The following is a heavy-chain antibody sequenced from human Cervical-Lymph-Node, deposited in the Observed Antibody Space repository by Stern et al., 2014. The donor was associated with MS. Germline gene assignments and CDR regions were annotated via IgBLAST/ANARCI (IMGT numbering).Heavy chain of an antibody. J-gene: IGHJ6*02. Sequence: VQLVESGAEVRKPGASGKVSCRASGYPFTGYYIHWVRQPPGQGLGGMGWINPTSGGTNYAQKFQGRVTMARDTSISTAYMDLSRLRSDDTAVYYCARHDYYYAMDVWGQGTTVAVSS. CDR1: GYPFTGYY. V-gene: IGHV1-2*02. CDR3: ARHDYYYAMDV. CDR2: INPTSGGT.